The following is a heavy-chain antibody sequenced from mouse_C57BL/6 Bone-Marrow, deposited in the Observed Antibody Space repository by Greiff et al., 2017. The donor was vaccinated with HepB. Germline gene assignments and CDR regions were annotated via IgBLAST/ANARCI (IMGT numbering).Heavy chain of an antibody. Sequence: QVQLQQSGAELVRPGASVTLSCKASGYTFTDYEMHWVKQTPVHGLKWIGAIDPETGGTAYNQKFKGKAILTADKSSSTAYMELRSLTSEDSAVYYCTRDYYGSSYVGWYFDVWGTGTTVTVSS. J-gene: IGHJ1*03. D-gene: IGHD1-1*01. V-gene: IGHV1-15*01. CDR2: IDPETGGT. CDR1: GYTFTDYE. CDR3: TRDYYGSSYVGWYFDV.